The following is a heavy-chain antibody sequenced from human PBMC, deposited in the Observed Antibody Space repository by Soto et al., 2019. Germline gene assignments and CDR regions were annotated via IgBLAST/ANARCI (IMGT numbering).Heavy chain of an antibody. CDR1: GYRFTNHG. Sequence: ASVKVSCKASGYRFTNHGISWVRQAPGQGLEWMGWISPYNGTTKYAEKFQGEMTMTTDTATSTAYMDLRSLRSDDTAVYYCARDGERDTGLNFYYYLHGMDAWGQGTRVTVSS. J-gene: IGHJ6*02. D-gene: IGHD1-1*01. CDR2: ISPYNGTT. V-gene: IGHV1-18*01. CDR3: ARDGERDTGLNFYYYLHGMDA.